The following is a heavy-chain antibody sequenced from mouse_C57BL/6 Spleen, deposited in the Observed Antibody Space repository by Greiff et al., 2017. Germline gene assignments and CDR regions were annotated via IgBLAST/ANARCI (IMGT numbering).Heavy chain of an antibody. CDR2: IDPSDSYT. D-gene: IGHD2-5*01. Sequence: QVQLQQSGAELVRPGTSVKLSCKASGYTFTSYWMHWVKQRPGQGLEWIGVIDPSDSYTNYNQKFKGKATLTVDTSSSTAYMQLSSLTSEDSAVYYCATDHSNYFFAYWGQGTLVTVSA. V-gene: IGHV1-59*01. CDR1: GYTFTSYW. J-gene: IGHJ3*01. CDR3: ATDHSNYFFAY.